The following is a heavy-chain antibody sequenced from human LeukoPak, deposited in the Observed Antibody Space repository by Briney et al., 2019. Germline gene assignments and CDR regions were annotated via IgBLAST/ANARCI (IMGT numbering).Heavy chain of an antibody. D-gene: IGHD1-7*01. J-gene: IGHJ4*02. CDR2: IIPIFGTA. CDR3: AKLGTTGTFVDY. Sequence: SVTVSCKASGGTFSVYAISWVRQAPGQGLEWMGGIIPIFGTANYAQKFQGRVTITTDESTSTAYMELNSLRAEDTAVYYCAKLGTTGTFVDYWGQGTLVTVSS. V-gene: IGHV1-69*05. CDR1: GGTFSVYA.